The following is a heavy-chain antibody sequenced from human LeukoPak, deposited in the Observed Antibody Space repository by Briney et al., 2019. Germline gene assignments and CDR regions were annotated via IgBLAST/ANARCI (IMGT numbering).Heavy chain of an antibody. V-gene: IGHV1-18*01. CDR2: ISVYNGNI. D-gene: IGHD3-3*01. Sequence: ASVKVSCKASGYTFGSYGITRVRQAPGQGLEWMGWISVYNGNINYAQKLQGRVTMTTDKSTSTAYMELRSLRSDDTAVYYCARTNYDFWSGYYDHWFDPWGQGTLVTVSS. CDR3: ARTNYDFWSGYYDHWFDP. CDR1: GYTFGSYG. J-gene: IGHJ5*02.